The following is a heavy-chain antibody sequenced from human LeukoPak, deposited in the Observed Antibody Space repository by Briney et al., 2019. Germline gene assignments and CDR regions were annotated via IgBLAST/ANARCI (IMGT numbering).Heavy chain of an antibody. J-gene: IGHJ4*02. CDR1: GLTVSSSY. Sequence: PGGSLRLSCAASGLTVSSSYMSWVRQAPGKGLEWVSVIYSGGSTYYADSVKGRFTISRDNSKNTLYLQMNSLRAEDTAVYYCARGLSVAAAGTGGFDYWGQGTLVTVSS. V-gene: IGHV3-66*01. D-gene: IGHD6-13*01. CDR3: ARGLSVAAAGTGGFDY. CDR2: IYSGGST.